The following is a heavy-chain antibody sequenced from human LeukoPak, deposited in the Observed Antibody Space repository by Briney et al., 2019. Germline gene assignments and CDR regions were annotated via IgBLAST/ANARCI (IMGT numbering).Heavy chain of an antibody. CDR1: GFTFSSYA. D-gene: IGHD3-3*01. CDR2: ISSNGGST. V-gene: IGHV3-64*01. CDR3: ASEADDFWSGYYDN. Sequence: GGSLRLSCAASGFTFSSYAMHWVRQAPGKGLEYVSAISSNGGSTYYANSVKARFTISRDNSKNTLYLQMGSLRAEDMAVYYCASEADDFWSGYYDNWGQGTLVTVSS. J-gene: IGHJ4*02.